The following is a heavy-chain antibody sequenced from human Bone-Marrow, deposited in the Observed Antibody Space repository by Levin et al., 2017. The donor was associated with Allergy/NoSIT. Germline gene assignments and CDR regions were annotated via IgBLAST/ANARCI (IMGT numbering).Heavy chain of an antibody. D-gene: IGHD4-17*01. V-gene: IGHV2-5*02. J-gene: IGHJ6*02. CDR2: IYWDDDK. CDR1: GFSLSTSRVA. Sequence: SGPTLVKPTQTLTLTCTFSGFSLSTSRVAVGWVRQPPGKAPEWLALIYWDDDKRYSPSLRSRLTISKDTSKSEVVLTMTNMDPVDTATYYCTHITDYADPPQFDYIMDVWGQGTTVVVSS. CDR3: THITDYADPPQFDYIMDV.